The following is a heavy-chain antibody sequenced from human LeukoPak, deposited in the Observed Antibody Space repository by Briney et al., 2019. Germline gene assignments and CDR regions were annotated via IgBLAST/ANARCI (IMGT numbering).Heavy chain of an antibody. D-gene: IGHD3-10*01. CDR2: IETGGAST. CDR1: GFTFSSYG. CDR3: AKAGVVVRGVRGNWFDP. J-gene: IGHJ5*02. V-gene: IGHV3-23*01. Sequence: PGGTPRLSCAASGFTFSSYGMSWVRQAPGKGLEWVSAIETGGASTYYADSVKGRFTISRDNSKNTLYLQMNSLRAEDTAVYYCAKAGVVVRGVRGNWFDPWGQGTLVTVSS.